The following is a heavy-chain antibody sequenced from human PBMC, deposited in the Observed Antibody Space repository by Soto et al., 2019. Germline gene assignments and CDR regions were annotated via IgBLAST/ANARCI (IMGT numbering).Heavy chain of an antibody. CDR1: GDSVSSNSAA. V-gene: IGHV6-1*01. J-gene: IGHJ5*02. CDR2: TYYRSKWYN. CDR3: ARDRPPYVRERETNWFDP. D-gene: IGHD1-1*01. Sequence: SQTLSLTCAISGDSVSSNSAAGNWIRQSPSRGLEWLGRTYYRSKWYNDYAVSVKSRITINPDTFKNQFSLQLNSVTPEDTAVYYCARDRPPYVRERETNWFDPWGQGTLVT.